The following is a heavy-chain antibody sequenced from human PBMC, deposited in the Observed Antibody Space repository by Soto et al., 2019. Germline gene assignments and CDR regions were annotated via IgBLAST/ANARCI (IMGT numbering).Heavy chain of an antibody. CDR3: ARVRGGGPFDD. V-gene: IGHV4-31*03. CDR2: IYYSGST. CDR1: GGSISSGGYY. D-gene: IGHD1-26*01. J-gene: IGHJ4*02. Sequence: SETLSLICTVPGGSISSGGYYWSWIRQHPGKGLEWIGYIYYSGSTYYNPSRESRVTTSIDTSKNQFSLKLTSVTAADTAVYYCARVRGGGPFDDWGQGTLVAVSS.